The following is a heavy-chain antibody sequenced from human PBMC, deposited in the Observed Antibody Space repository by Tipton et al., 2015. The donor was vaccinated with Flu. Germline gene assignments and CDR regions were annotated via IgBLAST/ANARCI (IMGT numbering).Heavy chain of an antibody. V-gene: IGHV4-59*08. CDR3: ARGGVDYGGAYFDY. Sequence: TLSLTCTVSGGSISSYYWSWIRQPPGKGLEWIGYIYYSGSTNYNPSLKSRVTISVDTSKNQFSLKLSSVTAADTAVYYCARGGVDYGGAYFDYWGQGTLVTVSS. CDR2: IYYSGST. D-gene: IGHD4-23*01. J-gene: IGHJ4*02. CDR1: GGSISSYY.